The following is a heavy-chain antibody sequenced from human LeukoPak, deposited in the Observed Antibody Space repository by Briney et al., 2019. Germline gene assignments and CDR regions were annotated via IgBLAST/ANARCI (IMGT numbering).Heavy chain of an antibody. Sequence: PSETLSLTCAVYGGSFSGYYWSWIRQPPGKGLEWIGEINHSGSTNYNPSLKSRVTISVDTSKNQFSLKLSSVTAADTAVYYCARGLTVGATDFDYWGQGTLVTVSS. D-gene: IGHD1-26*01. CDR3: ARGLTVGATDFDY. CDR2: INHSGST. V-gene: IGHV4-34*01. J-gene: IGHJ4*02. CDR1: GGSFSGYY.